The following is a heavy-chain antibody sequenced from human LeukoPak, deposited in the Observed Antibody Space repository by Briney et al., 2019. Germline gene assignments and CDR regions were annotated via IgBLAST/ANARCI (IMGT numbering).Heavy chain of an antibody. V-gene: IGHV4-39*07. J-gene: IGHJ3*02. CDR3: ARERAVAGYYHDAFDI. Sequence: PSETLSLTCTVSGGSISSSSYYWGWIRQPPGKGLEWIGSIYYSGSTYYNPSLKSRVTISVDTSKNQFSLKLSSVTAADTAVYYCARERAVAGYYHDAFDIWGQGTMVTASS. CDR1: GGSISSSSYY. CDR2: IYYSGST. D-gene: IGHD6-19*01.